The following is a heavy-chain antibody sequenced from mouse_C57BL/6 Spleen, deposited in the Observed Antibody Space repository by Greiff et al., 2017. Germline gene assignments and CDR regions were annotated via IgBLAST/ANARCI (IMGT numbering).Heavy chain of an antibody. CDR2: IDPEYGET. J-gene: IGHJ1*03. CDR1: GFNINDYY. D-gene: IGHD1-1*01. V-gene: IGHV14-2*01. Sequence: EVQLQQSGAELVKPGASVKLSCTASGFNINDYYMHWVKQRTEQGLEWIGRIDPEYGETKYDPKFQGKATITAYTSSTTAYRQHSSLTSEDTAVYDFSNYGSSYPFYVDVWGTGTTVTVSS. CDR3: SNYGSSYPFYVDV.